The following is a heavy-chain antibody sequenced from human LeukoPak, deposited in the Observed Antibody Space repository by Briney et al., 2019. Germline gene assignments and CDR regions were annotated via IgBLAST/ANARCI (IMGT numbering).Heavy chain of an antibody. Sequence: GGSLRLSCAASGFTFSSYWMSWVRQAPGKGLEWVANIKQDGGEKYYLDSVKGRFTASRDNAKNSLYLQMNSLRAEDTAVYYCARLGARQMLEYWGQGTLVTVSS. V-gene: IGHV3-7*01. J-gene: IGHJ4*02. D-gene: IGHD4-17*01. CDR2: IKQDGGEK. CDR3: ARLGARQMLEY. CDR1: GFTFSSYW.